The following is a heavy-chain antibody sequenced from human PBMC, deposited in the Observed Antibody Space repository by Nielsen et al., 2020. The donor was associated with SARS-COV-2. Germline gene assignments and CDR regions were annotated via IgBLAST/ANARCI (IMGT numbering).Heavy chain of an antibody. CDR1: GDSVSSNSAA. J-gene: IGHJ5*02. D-gene: IGHD6-19*01. CDR2: AYYRSKWYN. CDR3: ARDLRGEYSSGHGWFDP. Sequence: SQTLSLTCAISGDSVSSNSAAWNWIRQSPSRGLEWLGRAYYRSKWYNDYAVSVKSRITINPDTSKNQFSLQLNSVTPEDTAVYYCARDLRGEYSSGHGWFDPWGQGTLVTVSS. V-gene: IGHV6-1*01.